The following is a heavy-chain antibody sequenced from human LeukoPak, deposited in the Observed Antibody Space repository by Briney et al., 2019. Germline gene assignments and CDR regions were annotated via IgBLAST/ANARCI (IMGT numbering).Heavy chain of an antibody. CDR3: ARTGPETFDY. CDR2: ISGSSSYI. V-gene: IGHV3-21*01. CDR1: GFTLSSYS. J-gene: IGHJ4*02. Sequence: GGSLRLSCAASGFTLSSYSMNWVRQAPGKGLEWVSSISGSSSYIHYADSVKGRFTISRDNAKNSLYLQMNSLRAGDTAVYYCARTGPETFDYWGQGTLVTVSS.